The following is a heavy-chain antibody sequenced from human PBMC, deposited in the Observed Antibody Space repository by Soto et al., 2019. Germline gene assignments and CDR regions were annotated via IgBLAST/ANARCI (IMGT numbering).Heavy chain of an antibody. V-gene: IGHV3-23*01. CDR3: AKGMYYDFWSGYSSGYYYGMDV. Sequence: PGGSLRLSCAASGFTFSSYAMSWVRQAPGKGLEWVSAISGSGGSTYYADSVKGRFTISRDNSKNTLYLQMNSLRAEDTAVYYCAKGMYYDFWSGYSSGYYYGMDVWGQGTTVTVSS. CDR1: GFTFSSYA. D-gene: IGHD3-3*01. CDR2: ISGSGGST. J-gene: IGHJ6*02.